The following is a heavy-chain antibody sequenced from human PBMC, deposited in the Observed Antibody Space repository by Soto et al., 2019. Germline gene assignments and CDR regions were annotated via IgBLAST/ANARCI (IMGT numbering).Heavy chain of an antibody. V-gene: IGHV1-46*01. CDR1: GYTFTSYY. CDR2: INPSGGST. J-gene: IGHJ6*02. CDR3: ARYYYGMDV. Sequence: GASVKVSCKASGYTFTSYYVHWVRQAPGQGLEWKGMINPSGGSTTYAQKFQGRVTMTRDTSTSTVYMELSSLRYEDTAVYYCARYYYGMDVWGQGTTVTVSS.